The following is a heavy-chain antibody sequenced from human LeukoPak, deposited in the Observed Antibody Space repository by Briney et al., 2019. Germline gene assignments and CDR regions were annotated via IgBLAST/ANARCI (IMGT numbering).Heavy chain of an antibody. CDR1: GFTFSSYG. D-gene: IGHD5-18*01. J-gene: IGHJ4*02. Sequence: GSLRLSCAASGFTFSSYGMTWVRQPPGKGLEWIGSIYYSGSTWSSLKSRVTISIDTSKNKFSLKLSSVTAADTAVYYCARAGYSYGYVDYWGQGTLVTVSS. CDR3: ARAGYSYGYVDY. V-gene: IGHV4-39*07. CDR2: IYYSGST.